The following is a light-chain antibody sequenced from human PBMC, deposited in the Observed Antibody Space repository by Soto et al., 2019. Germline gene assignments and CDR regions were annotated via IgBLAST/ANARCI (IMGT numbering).Light chain of an antibody. CDR3: QQRSSWPWT. Sequence: IVLTQSPATLSLSPGERATLSCRASQSVGSFLAWYQQKRGQAPRLLIYDASNRATGIPARFSGSGSGTDFTLTISSLDPEDFTVYYCQQRSSWPWTFGQGTKVEIK. CDR2: DAS. J-gene: IGKJ1*01. CDR1: QSVGSF. V-gene: IGKV3-11*01.